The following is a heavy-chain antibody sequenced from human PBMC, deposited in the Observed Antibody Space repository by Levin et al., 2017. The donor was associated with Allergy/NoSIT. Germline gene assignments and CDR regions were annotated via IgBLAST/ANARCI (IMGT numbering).Heavy chain of an antibody. CDR1: GFAFSTYG. D-gene: IGHD6-13*01. Sequence: GGSLRLSCAASGFAFSTYGIHWVRQAPGKGLEWVAVISHDGSDKYYADSVKGRFTISRDNSKKTLYLQMNRLRADDTAVYYCAKMYAGSWYAVDYWGQGTLVTVSS. CDR2: ISHDGSDK. CDR3: AKMYAGSWYAVDY. V-gene: IGHV3-30*18. J-gene: IGHJ4*02.